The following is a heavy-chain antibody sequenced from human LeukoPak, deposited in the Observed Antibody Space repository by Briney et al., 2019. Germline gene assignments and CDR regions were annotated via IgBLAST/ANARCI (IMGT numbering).Heavy chain of an antibody. J-gene: IGHJ6*03. CDR2: IYPGDSDT. CDR1: GYSFSTYW. Sequence: GESLKISCEGSGYSFSTYWIAWVRQMPGKGLEWMGIIYPGDSDTRYSPSFQGQVTISADKSISTAYLQWSSLKASDTAMYYCARRDGYYMDVWGKGTTVTVSS. CDR3: ARRDGYYMDV. V-gene: IGHV5-51*01.